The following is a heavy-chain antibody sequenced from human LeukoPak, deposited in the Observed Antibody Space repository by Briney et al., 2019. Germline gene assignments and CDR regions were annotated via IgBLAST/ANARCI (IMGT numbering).Heavy chain of an antibody. Sequence: ASVKVSCKASGYTFTGYFMHWVRQAPGQGLEWMGWINPNSGGTNYAQKFQGRVTMTRDTSISTAYMELSRLRSDDTAVYYCARDKYGSGSYYTNFDYWGQGTLVTVSS. CDR3: ARDKYGSGSYYTNFDY. J-gene: IGHJ4*02. V-gene: IGHV1-2*02. CDR1: GYTFTGYF. CDR2: INPNSGGT. D-gene: IGHD3-10*01.